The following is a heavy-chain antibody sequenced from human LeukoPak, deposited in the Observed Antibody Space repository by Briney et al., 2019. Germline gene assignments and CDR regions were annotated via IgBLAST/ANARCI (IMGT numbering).Heavy chain of an antibody. V-gene: IGHV4-39*07. Sequence: SETLSLTCTVSGGSISSSSYYWGWIRQPPGKGLEWIGSIYYSGSTYYNPSLKSRATISVDTSKNQFSLKLRSVTAADTAVYYCARAGPWQIDPWGQGTLVTVSS. CDR1: GGSISSSSYY. CDR3: ARAGPWQIDP. J-gene: IGHJ5*02. D-gene: IGHD3-10*01. CDR2: IYYSGST.